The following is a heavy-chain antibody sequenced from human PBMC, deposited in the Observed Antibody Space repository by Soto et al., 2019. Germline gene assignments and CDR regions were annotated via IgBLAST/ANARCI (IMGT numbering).Heavy chain of an antibody. V-gene: IGHV4-4*02. J-gene: IGHJ6*02. Sequence: QVQLQEAGPGLVKPSGTLSLTCAVSGGSISSSNWWRWVRQPPGKGLEWIGEIYHSGRTNYNPSLQSRVTISVDKSKNQFSRKLSSVTAADTAVYYCARVGYGDRYYYYGMDVWGQGTTFTFSS. D-gene: IGHD4-17*01. CDR2: IYHSGRT. CDR1: GGSISSSNW. CDR3: ARVGYGDRYYYYGMDV.